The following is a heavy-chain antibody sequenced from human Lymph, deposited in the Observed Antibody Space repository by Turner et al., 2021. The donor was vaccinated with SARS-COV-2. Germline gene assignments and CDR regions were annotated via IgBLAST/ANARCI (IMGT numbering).Heavy chain of an antibody. CDR3: ARGRYSGGGMDV. J-gene: IGHJ6*02. Sequence: QVQLVQSGAEVQKPGASVKVSCKAPGYTFTSYDINWVRQATGQGLEWMGWMNPNSVNTGYAQKFQGRVTMTRNTSISTAYMELSSLRSEDTAVYYCARGRYSGGGMDVWGQGTTVTVSS. CDR1: GYTFTSYD. D-gene: IGHD1-26*01. CDR2: MNPNSVNT. V-gene: IGHV1-8*02.